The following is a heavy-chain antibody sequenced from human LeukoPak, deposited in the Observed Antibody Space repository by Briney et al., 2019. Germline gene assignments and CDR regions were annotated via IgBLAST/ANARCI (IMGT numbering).Heavy chain of an antibody. V-gene: IGHV4-59*01. CDR2: LFFGGST. CDR1: GASISTYY. J-gene: IGHJ4*02. D-gene: IGHD6-19*01. Sequence: SETLSLTCTVSGASISTYYWSWIRQPPGKGLEWIGYLFFGGSTNYNPSLKSRVTISSDTAKNQLSLKLTSVTAADTAVYYCARAGGGWSFDYLGQGTLVTVSS. CDR3: ARAGGGWSFDY.